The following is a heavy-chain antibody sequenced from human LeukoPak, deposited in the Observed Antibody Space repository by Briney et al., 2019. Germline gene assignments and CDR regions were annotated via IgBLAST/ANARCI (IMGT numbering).Heavy chain of an antibody. Sequence: GGSLRLSCAACGFIFDDYGMSWVRQAPGKGLEWVSGINWSGGSTGYADSVEGRFTISRVNDKTSLYLQMNCLRAEDTALYYCARDPPTGYSCGLYFDYWGQGTLVTVSS. CDR2: INWSGGST. V-gene: IGHV3-20*04. CDR1: GFIFDDYG. D-gene: IGHD6-19*01. J-gene: IGHJ4*02. CDR3: ARDPPTGYSCGLYFDY.